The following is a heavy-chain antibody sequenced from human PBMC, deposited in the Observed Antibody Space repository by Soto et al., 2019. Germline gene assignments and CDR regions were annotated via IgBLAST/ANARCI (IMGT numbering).Heavy chain of an antibody. Sequence: QVQLVQSGAEVKKPGASVKVSCKASGNTFTGYYIHWVRQAPGQGLEWMGWINPNTGGANYAQKFQDRVTMTRDTSISTAYMELSRLRSDDTAVYYCARVRGVAGWFDPWGQGTLVTVSS. CDR3: ARVRGVAGWFDP. CDR2: INPNTGGA. V-gene: IGHV1-2*02. J-gene: IGHJ5*02. D-gene: IGHD2-15*01. CDR1: GNTFTGYY.